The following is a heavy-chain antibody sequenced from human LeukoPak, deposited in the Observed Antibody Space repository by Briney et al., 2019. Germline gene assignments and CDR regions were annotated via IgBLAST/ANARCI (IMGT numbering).Heavy chain of an antibody. D-gene: IGHD5-18*01. CDR3: ARVEDVDTENDY. CDR2: IYYSGNT. Sequence: PSETLSLTCTVSGGSISSYYWSWIRQPPGKGLEWIGYIYYSGNTNYNPSLKSRVSISVDKSKNQFSLKLSSVTAADTAVYYCARVEDVDTENDYWGQGTLVTVSS. J-gene: IGHJ4*02. V-gene: IGHV4-59*08. CDR1: GGSISSYY.